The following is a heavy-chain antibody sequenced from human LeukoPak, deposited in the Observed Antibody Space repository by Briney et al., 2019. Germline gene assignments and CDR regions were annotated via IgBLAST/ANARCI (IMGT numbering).Heavy chain of an antibody. CDR2: VSASSNI. Sequence: PGGSLRLSCAASGLTFSSYTMNWVRQAPGKGLQWVSTVSASSNIHYSESVKGRSTISRDNARNSLYLQMNSLRDEDTAVYYCVRDALHTAHFDYWGQGTLVTVSS. CDR1: GLTFSSYT. J-gene: IGHJ4*02. D-gene: IGHD5-18*01. CDR3: VRDALHTAHFDY. V-gene: IGHV3-48*02.